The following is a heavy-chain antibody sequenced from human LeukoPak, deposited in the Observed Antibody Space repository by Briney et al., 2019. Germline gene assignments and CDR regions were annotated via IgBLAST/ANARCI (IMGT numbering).Heavy chain of an antibody. CDR3: ARDRRRDGYNSFDY. D-gene: IGHD5-24*01. V-gene: IGHV3-30-3*01. J-gene: IGHJ4*02. CDR1: GFTLSTYF. Sequence: GRSLRLSCAASGFTLSTYFIHWVRQAPGKGLEWVADIASDGSHTFYVESVKGRFTISRDNPKNTLYLQMNSLRAEDTAVYYCARDRRRDGYNSFDYWGQGTLVTVSS. CDR2: IASDGSHT.